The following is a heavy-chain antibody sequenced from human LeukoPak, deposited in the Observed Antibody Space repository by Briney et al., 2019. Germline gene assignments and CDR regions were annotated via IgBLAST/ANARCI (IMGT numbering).Heavy chain of an antibody. CDR2: IYSGDTT. CDR1: GFIVSNNH. CDR3: AKAPPYNWNYVSAFDI. V-gene: IGHV3-66*01. Sequence: GGSLRLSCAASGFIVSNNHINWIRQALGKGLEWVSIIYSGDTTYYSDSVKGRFILSSDNSKNTLYLQMNSLRAEDTAVYYCAKAPPYNWNYVSAFDIWGQGTMVTVSS. D-gene: IGHD1-7*01. J-gene: IGHJ3*02.